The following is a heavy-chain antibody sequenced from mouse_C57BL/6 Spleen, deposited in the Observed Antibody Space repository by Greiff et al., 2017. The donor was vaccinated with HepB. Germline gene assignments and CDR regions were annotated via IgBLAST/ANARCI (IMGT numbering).Heavy chain of an antibody. V-gene: IGHV14-2*01. CDR3: VGGYDEGAY. CDR1: GFNIKDYY. CDR2: IDPEDGET. D-gene: IGHD2-2*01. Sequence: EVQLQQSGAELVKPGASVKLSCTASGFNIKDYYMHWVKQRTEQGLEWIGRIDPEDGETKYAPKFQGKATITADTSSNTAYLQLSSQTSEDTAVYYCVGGYDEGAYWGQGTLVTVAA. J-gene: IGHJ3*01.